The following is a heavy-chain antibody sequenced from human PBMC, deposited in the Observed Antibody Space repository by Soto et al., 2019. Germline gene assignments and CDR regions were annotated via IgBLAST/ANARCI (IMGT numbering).Heavy chain of an antibody. D-gene: IGHD2-2*01. J-gene: IGHJ4*02. Sequence: QVQLVQSGAEVKKPGASVKVSCKASGYTFTSYGISWVRQAPGQGLEWMGWISAYNGNTNYAQKLQGRVTMTTDTSXNTADMELRSLRSDDTAVYYCARDRVGLWLPAAVDYWGQGTLVTVSS. CDR2: ISAYNGNT. CDR3: ARDRVGLWLPAAVDY. V-gene: IGHV1-18*01. CDR1: GYTFTSYG.